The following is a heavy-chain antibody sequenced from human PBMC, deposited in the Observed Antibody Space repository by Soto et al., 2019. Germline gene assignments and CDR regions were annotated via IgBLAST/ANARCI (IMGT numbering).Heavy chain of an antibody. CDR3: AKGRAGYL. CDR1: GFTFSSYG. Sequence: QVQLVESGGGVVQPGRSLRLSCAASGFTFSSYGMHWVRQAPGKGLEWVAVISYDGSNKYYADSVKGRFTISRDNSKNTLYLQMNSLRAGDTAVYYCAKGRAGYLWGRGTLVTVSS. CDR2: ISYDGSNK. V-gene: IGHV3-30*18. J-gene: IGHJ2*01. D-gene: IGHD3-10*01.